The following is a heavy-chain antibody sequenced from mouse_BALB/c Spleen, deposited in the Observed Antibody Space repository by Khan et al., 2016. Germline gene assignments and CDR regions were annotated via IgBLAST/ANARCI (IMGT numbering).Heavy chain of an antibody. V-gene: IGHV3-2*02. CDR1: GYSITSDYA. D-gene: IGHD2-10*02. CDR2: ISYSGNT. CDR3: ARVYGGDFDY. J-gene: IGHJ2*01. Sequence: EVELVESGPGLVKPSQSLSLTCTVVGYSITSDYAWNWIRQFPGNKLEWMGYISYSGNTKYNPSLKSRISVTRDTSKNQFFLQLNSVTTEDTAIYYCARVYGGDFDYWGQGTTLTVSS.